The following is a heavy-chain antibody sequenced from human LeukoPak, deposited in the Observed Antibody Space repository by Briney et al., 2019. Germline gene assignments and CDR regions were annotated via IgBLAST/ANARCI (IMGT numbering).Heavy chain of an antibody. V-gene: IGHV3-48*03. CDR3: AELGITMIGGV. J-gene: IGHJ6*04. D-gene: IGHD3-10*02. CDR1: GFTFSSYE. CDR2: ISSSGSTI. Sequence: GGSLRLSCAACGFTFSSYEMNWVRQARGKGLECVSYISSSGSTIYYADSVKGRFTISRDNAKNSLYLQMNSLRAEDTAVYYCAELGITMIGGVWGKGTTVTISS.